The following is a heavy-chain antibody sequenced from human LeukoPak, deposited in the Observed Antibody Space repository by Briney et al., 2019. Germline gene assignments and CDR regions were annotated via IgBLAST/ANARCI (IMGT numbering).Heavy chain of an antibody. CDR3: ARDKAKGEAAAGF. V-gene: IGHV1-2*06. Sequence: GAPVKVSCKXSGYTFTGYYMHWVRQAPGQGLEWMGRINPNSGGTNYAQKFQGRVTMTRDTSISTAYMELSRLRSDDAAVYYCARDKAKGEAAAGFWGQGTLVTVSS. CDR2: INPNSGGT. CDR1: GYTFTGYY. J-gene: IGHJ4*02. D-gene: IGHD6-13*01.